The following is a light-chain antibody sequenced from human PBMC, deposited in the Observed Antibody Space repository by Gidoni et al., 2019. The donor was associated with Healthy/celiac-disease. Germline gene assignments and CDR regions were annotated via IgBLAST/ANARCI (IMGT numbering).Light chain of an antibody. CDR1: QSISSY. V-gene: IGKV1-39*01. CDR2: AAS. Sequence: DIQMTQSPSSLSASVGDRVTITCRASQSISSYLNWYQQKPGKAPKLLIYAASSLQSGVPSRFSGSGSGTDFTLTISSLQPEDFATYYCQQSYSTPGPTFGQGTKLEIK. J-gene: IGKJ2*01. CDR3: QQSYSTPGPT.